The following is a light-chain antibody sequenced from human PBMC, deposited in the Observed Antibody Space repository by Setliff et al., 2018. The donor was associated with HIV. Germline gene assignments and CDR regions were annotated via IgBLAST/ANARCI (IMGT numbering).Light chain of an antibody. V-gene: IGLV2-18*02. CDR2: EVN. Sequence: QSVLTQPRSVSGSPGQSVTISCTGTSSDVGSYNRVSWYQQPPGTAPKLMIYEVNNRPSGVPDRFSGSKSGNTASLTISGLQAEDEADYYCSSYASISTYVFRTGTKVTVL. CDR3: SSYASISTYV. CDR1: SSDVGSYNR. J-gene: IGLJ1*01.